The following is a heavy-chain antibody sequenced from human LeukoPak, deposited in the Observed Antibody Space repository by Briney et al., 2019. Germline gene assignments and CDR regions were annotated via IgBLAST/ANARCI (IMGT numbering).Heavy chain of an antibody. CDR1: GGSISSYY. J-gene: IGHJ6*03. V-gene: IGHV4-59*01. CDR2: IYYSGST. Sequence: PSETLSLPCTVSGGSISSYYWSWIRQPPGKGLEWIGYIYYSGSTNYNPSLKSRVTISVDTSKNQFSLKLSSVTAADTAVYYCARVVSDYSTYSVPYYYMDVWGKGTTVTVSS. D-gene: IGHD4-11*01. CDR3: ARVVSDYSTYSVPYYYMDV.